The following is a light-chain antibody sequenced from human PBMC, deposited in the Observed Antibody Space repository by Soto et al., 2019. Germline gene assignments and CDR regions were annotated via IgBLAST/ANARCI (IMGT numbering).Light chain of an antibody. V-gene: IGKV1-5*03. J-gene: IGKJ4*01. CDR1: QSISIW. CDR3: QQYNSYPT. CDR2: KAS. Sequence: DIQMTQSPSTLSASVGDRVTITCRASQSISIWLAWYQQKPGKAPKLLIYKASSLESGVPSRFIGSGSGTELTLTISSLQPDDCATYYCQQYNSYPTFGGGTKVEIK.